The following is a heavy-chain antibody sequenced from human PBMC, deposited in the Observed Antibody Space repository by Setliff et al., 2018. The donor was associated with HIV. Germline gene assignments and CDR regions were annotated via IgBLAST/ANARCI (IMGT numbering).Heavy chain of an antibody. Sequence: SETLSLTCTVSGGSISSYYWSWIRQPPGKGLEWIGYIDNSGSTNYNPSLKSRVTISMDTSKNQFSLKLSSVTAADTAVYYCARNDAFDIWGQGTLVTVSS. CDR3: ARNDAFDI. J-gene: IGHJ3*02. CDR2: IDNSGST. CDR1: GGSISSYY. V-gene: IGHV4-4*09.